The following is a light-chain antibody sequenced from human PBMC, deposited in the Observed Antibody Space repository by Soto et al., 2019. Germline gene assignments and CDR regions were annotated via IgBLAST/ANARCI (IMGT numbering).Light chain of an antibody. J-gene: IGLJ1*01. V-gene: IGLV2-23*01. CDR1: SSDVGSYIL. CDR3: CSYAGSSLYV. Sequence: QSVLIQPASVSGSPGQSITISCTGTSSDVGSYILVSWYQQHPHKAPKLMIYEGNKRPSGVSNRFSGSKSGNSASLTISGLQAEDEADYYCCSYAGSSLYVFGTGTKLTVL. CDR2: EGN.